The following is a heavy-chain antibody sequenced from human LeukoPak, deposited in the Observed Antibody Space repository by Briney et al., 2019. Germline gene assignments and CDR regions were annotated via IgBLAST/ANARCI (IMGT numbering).Heavy chain of an antibody. V-gene: IGHV3-23*01. CDR1: GFTFSTYW. D-gene: IGHD3-16*01. Sequence: GGSLRLSCEASGFTFSTYWMSWVRQAPGKGLEWVSAISGNGGYTPYADSVKGRFVISRDNSKNTLYLQMNSLTAEDTAVYYCAKAPLGELFYDSWGQGTLVTVSS. CDR2: ISGNGGYT. CDR3: AKAPLGELFYDS. J-gene: IGHJ4*02.